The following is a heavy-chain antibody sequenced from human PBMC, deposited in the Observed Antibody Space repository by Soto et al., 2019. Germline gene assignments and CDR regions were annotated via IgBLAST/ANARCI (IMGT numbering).Heavy chain of an antibody. CDR2: INPNTGVT. CDR3: ARDIAAAGLGLYYGMDV. V-gene: IGHV1-2*04. D-gene: IGHD6-13*01. CDR1: GYTFTDYY. Sequence: QVQLVQSGAEVKQSGASVKVSCKASGYTFTDYYTHWVRQAPGQGPEWMGWINPNTGVTKYAQKFQGWVTMTRDTSTSTAYMGLNRLRSDDTAVYYCARDIAAAGLGLYYGMDVWGQGTTVTVSS. J-gene: IGHJ6*02.